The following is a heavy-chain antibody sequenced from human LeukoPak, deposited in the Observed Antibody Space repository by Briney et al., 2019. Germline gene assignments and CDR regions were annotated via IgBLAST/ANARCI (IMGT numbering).Heavy chain of an antibody. CDR2: IIPIFGTA. Sequence: ASVKVSCKASGGTFSSYAISWVRQGPGQGLEWMGRIIPIFGTANSAQKFQGRVTITTDEYTSTAYMELSSLRSEDTAVYYCARAIAYCGGDCYSRRDYYYYYIDVWGKGTTVTVSS. J-gene: IGHJ6*03. CDR3: ARAIAYCGGDCYSRRDYYYYYIDV. D-gene: IGHD2-21*02. V-gene: IGHV1-69*05. CDR1: GGTFSSYA.